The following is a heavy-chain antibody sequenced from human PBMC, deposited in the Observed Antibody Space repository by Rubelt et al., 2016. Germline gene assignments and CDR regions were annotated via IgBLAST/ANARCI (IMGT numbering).Heavy chain of an antibody. CDR2: IKQDGSEK. Sequence: MGGVRQAPGKGLEWVANIKQDGSEKYYGDSVKGRFMISRDNAKNTLYLQTHSLRAEDTAVYYCGRESYSYAPGTFSYGMDVWGQGTTVTVSS. CDR3: GRESYSYAPGTFSYGMDV. J-gene: IGHJ6*02. V-gene: IGHV3-7*01. D-gene: IGHD3-10*01.